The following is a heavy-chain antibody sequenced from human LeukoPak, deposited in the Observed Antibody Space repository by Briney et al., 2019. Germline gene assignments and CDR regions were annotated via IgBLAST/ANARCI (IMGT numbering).Heavy chain of an antibody. V-gene: IGHV3-74*01. D-gene: IGHD4-23*01. CDR2: INSDGSTT. CDR1: GFTFSSYW. Sequence: GGSLRLSCAASGFTFSSYWMHWVRQAPGKGLVWVSNINSDGSTTTYADSVKGRFTISRDNAKNALFLQMNSLRAEDTAVYYCARSYSGNSDLNYWGQGTLVTVSS. J-gene: IGHJ4*02. CDR3: ARSYSGNSDLNY.